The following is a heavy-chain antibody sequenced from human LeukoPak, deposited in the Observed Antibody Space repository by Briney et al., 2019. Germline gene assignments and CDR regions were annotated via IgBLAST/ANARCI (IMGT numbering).Heavy chain of an antibody. CDR2: IYYSGST. Sequence: SETLSLTCTVSGGSISSYYWSWIRQPPGKGLEGIGYIYYSGSTNYRPSLKNRVTISVDTSKNQVSLRLSSVTAADTAVYYCASQYYGSGSYYPHWGQGTLVTVSS. CDR3: ASQYYGSGSYYPH. D-gene: IGHD3-10*01. J-gene: IGHJ4*02. V-gene: IGHV4-59*01. CDR1: GGSISSYY.